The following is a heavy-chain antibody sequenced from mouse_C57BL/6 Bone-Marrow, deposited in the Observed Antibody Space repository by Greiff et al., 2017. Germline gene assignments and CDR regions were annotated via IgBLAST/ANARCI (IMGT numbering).Heavy chain of an antibody. Sequence: EVQRVESGAELVRPGASVKLSCTASGFNIKDDYMHWVKQRPEQGLEWIGWIDPENGDTEYASKFQGKATITADTTSNTAYLQLSSLTSEDTAVYYCTTGGYDGGGFDYWGQGTTLTVSS. D-gene: IGHD2-2*01. V-gene: IGHV14-4*01. J-gene: IGHJ2*01. CDR3: TTGGYDGGGFDY. CDR1: GFNIKDDY. CDR2: IDPENGDT.